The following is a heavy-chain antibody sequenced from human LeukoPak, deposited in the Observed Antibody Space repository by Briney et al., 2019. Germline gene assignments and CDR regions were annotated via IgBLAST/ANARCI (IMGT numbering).Heavy chain of an antibody. CDR2: IRIGGGGT. Sequence: GGSLRLSCAASGFDLTTYAMTWVRQAPAKGLEWVSSIRIGGGGTYYADSVKGRFTISRDNSENTLHLQMNNLRVEDTARYFCGGCTVLSKGWCSWSDPWGQATLATV. D-gene: IGHD4/OR15-4a*01. J-gene: IGHJ5*02. CDR1: GFDLTTYA. V-gene: IGHV3-23*01. CDR3: GGCTVLSKGWCSWSDP.